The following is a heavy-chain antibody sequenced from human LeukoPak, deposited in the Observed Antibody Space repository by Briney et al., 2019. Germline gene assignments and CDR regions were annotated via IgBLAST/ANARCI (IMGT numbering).Heavy chain of an antibody. V-gene: IGHV3-9*01. CDR3: AKGKRSGLVYSAIDH. D-gene: IGHD3/OR15-3a*01. CDR1: GSTFDDYA. Sequence: PGRSLRLSCAASGSTFDDYAMHWVRQAPGKGLEWVSGVTWNSGIIVYADSVKGRFTVSRDNARNSLFLEMTSLRGDDTALYYCAKGKRSGLVYSAIDHWGQGTLVSVSS. CDR2: VTWNSGII. J-gene: IGHJ4*02.